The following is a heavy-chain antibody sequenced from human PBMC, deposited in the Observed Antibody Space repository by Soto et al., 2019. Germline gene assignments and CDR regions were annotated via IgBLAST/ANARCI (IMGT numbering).Heavy chain of an antibody. Sequence: ASVKVSCKASGYTFTSYAMHWVRQAPGQRLEWMGWINAGNGNTKYSQKFQGRVTITRDTSASTACMELSSLRSEDTAVYYCARDKSTYCGGDCLTDYYYGMDVWGQGTTVTVSS. CDR3: ARDKSTYCGGDCLTDYYYGMDV. D-gene: IGHD2-21*02. J-gene: IGHJ6*02. CDR1: GYTFTSYA. CDR2: INAGNGNT. V-gene: IGHV1-3*01.